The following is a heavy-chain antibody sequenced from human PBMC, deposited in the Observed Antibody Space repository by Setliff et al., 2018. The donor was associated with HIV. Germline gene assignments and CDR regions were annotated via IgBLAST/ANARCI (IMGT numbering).Heavy chain of an antibody. CDR2: INGGNGNT. CDR1: GYTFTNYA. V-gene: IGHV1-3*01. D-gene: IGHD3-9*01. Sequence: ASVKVSCKTSGYTFTNYALHWVRQAPGQRLDWMGWINGGNGNTKYSQKFQGRVTIIRDTSASTAYMELYSLTSEDTAVYFCARTMTFYFDSSFSSGPADYWGLGTLVTVSS. J-gene: IGHJ4*02. CDR3: ARTMTFYFDSSFSSGPADY.